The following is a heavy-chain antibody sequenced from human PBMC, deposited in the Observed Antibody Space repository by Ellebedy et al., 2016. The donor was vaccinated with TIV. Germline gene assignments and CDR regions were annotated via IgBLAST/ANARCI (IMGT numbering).Heavy chain of an antibody. V-gene: IGHV5-51*01. CDR2: IHPVDSEI. D-gene: IGHD3-10*01. J-gene: IGHJ4*02. CDR3: SRLWFGEFPDN. Sequence: GESLKISCKGSGYTFTSQWIGWVRPMPGKGLGWMGIIHPVDSEIRYSPSAGPVTISADKSISTAYLQWSSLKASDTAMYCCSRLWFGEFPDNWGQGTLVTVSS. CDR1: GYTFTSQW.